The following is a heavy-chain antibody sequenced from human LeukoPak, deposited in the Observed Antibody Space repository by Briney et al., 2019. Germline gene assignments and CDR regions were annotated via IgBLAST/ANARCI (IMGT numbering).Heavy chain of an antibody. Sequence: GGSLRLSCAASGLTFSSYSMNWVRQAPGKGLEWVSSISSSSSYIYYADSVKGRFTISRDNAKDSLSLQMHSLRAEDTAVYYCAIEWYRGSFYYGMDVWGQGTTVTVSS. J-gene: IGHJ6*02. V-gene: IGHV3-21*01. CDR1: GLTFSSYS. CDR2: ISSSSSYI. D-gene: IGHD1-26*01. CDR3: AIEWYRGSFYYGMDV.